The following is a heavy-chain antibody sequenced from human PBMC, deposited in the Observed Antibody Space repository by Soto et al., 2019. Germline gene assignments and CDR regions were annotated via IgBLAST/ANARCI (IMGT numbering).Heavy chain of an antibody. D-gene: IGHD4-4*01. CDR2: INHSGST. CDR3: ARGLTVTTSYYYYYYMDV. CDR1: GGSFSGYY. Sequence: QVQLQQWGAGLLKPSETLSLTCAVYGGSFSGYYWSWIRQPPGKGLEWIGEINHSGSTNYNPSLKSRVTISVDHAKNQFSLKLSSVTAADTAVYYCARGLTVTTSYYYYYYMDVWGKGTTVTVSS. J-gene: IGHJ6*03. V-gene: IGHV4-34*01.